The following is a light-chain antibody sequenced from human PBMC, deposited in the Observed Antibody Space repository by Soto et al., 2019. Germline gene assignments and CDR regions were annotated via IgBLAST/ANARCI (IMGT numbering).Light chain of an antibody. CDR2: GVS. Sequence: EIVMTQSPGTLSVSPGERATLSCRASQSVSVNLAWYQQKPGQAPRLLIYGVSTRATGIPARFSGSESGTEFTLTISSLQSEDFATYYCQRYNGAPYIFGLGTKLEIE. CDR3: QRYNGAPYI. J-gene: IGKJ2*01. CDR1: QSVSVN. V-gene: IGKV3-15*01.